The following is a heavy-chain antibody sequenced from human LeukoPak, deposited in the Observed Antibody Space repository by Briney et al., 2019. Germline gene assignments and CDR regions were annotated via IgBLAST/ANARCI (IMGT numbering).Heavy chain of an antibody. D-gene: IGHD2-15*01. CDR2: NNGDGSTT. V-gene: IGHV3-74*01. CDR1: GFSLSGYW. J-gene: IGHJ5*02. Sequence: GGSLRLSCVASGFSLSGYWMYWVRQAPGKGLMYISRNNGDGSTTNYADVVKGRFTMSRDNVKNILYLQMNSLRVEDTAVYYCARDPRNVGLAPWGQGTLVTVSS. CDR3: ARDPRNVGLAP.